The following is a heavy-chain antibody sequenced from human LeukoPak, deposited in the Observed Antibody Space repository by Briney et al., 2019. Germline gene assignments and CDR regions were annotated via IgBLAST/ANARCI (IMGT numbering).Heavy chain of an antibody. Sequence: PSETLSLTCTVSGGSISSYYWSWIRQPAGKGLEWIGRIYTSGSTNYNPSLKSRVTMSVDTSKNQFSLKLSSVTAADTAVYYCAREMDTCYYDSSGYYFDPWGQGTLVTVSS. J-gene: IGHJ5*02. CDR2: IYTSGST. V-gene: IGHV4-4*07. D-gene: IGHD3-22*01. CDR3: AREMDTCYYDSSGYYFDP. CDR1: GGSISSYY.